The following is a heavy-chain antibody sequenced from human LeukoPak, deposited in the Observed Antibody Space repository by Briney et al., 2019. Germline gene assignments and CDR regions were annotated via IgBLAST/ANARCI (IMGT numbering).Heavy chain of an antibody. V-gene: IGHV1-8*01. CDR1: GYILTSYD. D-gene: IGHD3-10*01. J-gene: IGHJ6*02. CDR2: MNPNSGNT. CDR3: ARVTMVRGAIHYYYYGMDV. Sequence: GASVKVSCKASGYILTSYDINWVRQATGQGLEWMGWMNPNSGNTGCAQKFQGRVTMTRNTSISTAYMELSSLRSEDTAVYYCARVTMVRGAIHYYYYGMDVWGQGTTVTVSS.